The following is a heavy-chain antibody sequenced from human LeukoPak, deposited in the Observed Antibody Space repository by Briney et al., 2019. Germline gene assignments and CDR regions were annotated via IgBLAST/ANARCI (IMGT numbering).Heavy chain of an antibody. CDR2: ISGSGGST. J-gene: IGHJ4*02. Sequence: PGGSLRLSCSVAGFTFTDHYMNWVRQAPGKGLEWVSAISGSGGSTYYADSVKGRFTISRDNSKNTLYLQMNSLRAEDTAVYYCAKVPINYYDSSGSYGYFDYWGQGTQVTVSS. D-gene: IGHD3-22*01. CDR1: GFTFTDHY. CDR3: AKVPINYYDSSGSYGYFDY. V-gene: IGHV3-23*01.